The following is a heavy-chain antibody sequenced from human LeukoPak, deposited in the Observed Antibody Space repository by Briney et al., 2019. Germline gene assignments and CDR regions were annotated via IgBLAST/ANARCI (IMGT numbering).Heavy chain of an antibody. CDR2: IYHSGST. J-gene: IGHJ4*02. CDR1: GASISSNNW. Sequence: SETLSLTCAVSGASISSNNWWSWVRQPPGKGLEWIGEIYHSGSTNYTPSLKSRVTISIDKSKNQSSLKLSSVTAADTAVYYCALISRGIAVPGTELWGQGTLVTVSS. D-gene: IGHD6-19*01. CDR3: ALISRGIAVPGTEL. V-gene: IGHV4-4*02.